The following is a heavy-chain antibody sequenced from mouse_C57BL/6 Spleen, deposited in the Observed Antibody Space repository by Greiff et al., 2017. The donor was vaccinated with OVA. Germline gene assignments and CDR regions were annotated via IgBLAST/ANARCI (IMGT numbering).Heavy chain of an antibody. J-gene: IGHJ4*01. CDR3: TWYSNYYYAMDY. CDR1: GFTFSNYW. CDR2: IRLKSDNYAT. Sequence: EVKLVESGGGLVQPGGSMKLSCVASGFTFSNYWMNWVRQSPEKGLEWVAQIRLKSDNYATHYAESVKGRFTISRDDSKSSVYLQMNNLRAEDTGIYYCTWYSNYYYAMDYWGQGTSVTVSS. D-gene: IGHD2-5*01. V-gene: IGHV6-3*01.